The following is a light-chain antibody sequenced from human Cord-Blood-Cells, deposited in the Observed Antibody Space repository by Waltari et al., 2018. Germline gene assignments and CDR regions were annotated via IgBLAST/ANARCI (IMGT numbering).Light chain of an antibody. CDR2: DAS. CDR3: QQYDNLPRYT. J-gene: IGKJ2*01. V-gene: IGKV1-33*01. Sequence: DIQMTQSPSSLSASVGDRVTITCQASQDISNYLNWYQQKPGKAPKLLIYDASNLETGVPSRFSGSGSGTDFTFTISSLHPEDIATYYCQQYDNLPRYTFGQGTKLEIK. CDR1: QDISNY.